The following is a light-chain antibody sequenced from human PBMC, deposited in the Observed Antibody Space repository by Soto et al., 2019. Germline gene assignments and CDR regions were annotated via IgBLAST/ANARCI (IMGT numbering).Light chain of an antibody. Sequence: EIVMTQSPATLSVSQGERATLSCRASQSVSSNSAWYQHKPGQTPRLLIYGASTMATGIPSRFSGSGSETEFTLTISDLQSEDFAVYYCQQYDDYPRTFGQGTKVEIK. J-gene: IGKJ1*01. CDR3: QQYDDYPRT. V-gene: IGKV3-15*01. CDR2: GAS. CDR1: QSVSSN.